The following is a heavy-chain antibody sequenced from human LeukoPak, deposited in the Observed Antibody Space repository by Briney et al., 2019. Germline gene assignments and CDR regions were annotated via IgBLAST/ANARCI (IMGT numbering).Heavy chain of an antibody. J-gene: IGHJ2*01. Sequence: ASVKVSCKVSGYTLTELSMHWVRQAPGKGLEWMGGFDPEDGETIHAQKFQGRVTMTEDTSTDTAYMELSSLRSEDTAVYYCATADLRGRYWYFDLWGRGTLVTVSS. CDR1: GYTLTELS. CDR2: FDPEDGET. D-gene: IGHD2-15*01. CDR3: ATADLRGRYWYFDL. V-gene: IGHV1-24*01.